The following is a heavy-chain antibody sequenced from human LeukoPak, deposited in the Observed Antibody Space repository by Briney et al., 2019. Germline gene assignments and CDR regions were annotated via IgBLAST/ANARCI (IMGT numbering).Heavy chain of an antibody. CDR2: ISWNSGGI. CDR1: GFTFDDHG. D-gene: IGHD3-10*01. J-gene: IGHJ6*03. CDR3: ARDSTDYYGSGSYLKTSSLYYMDV. Sequence: GGSLRLSCAASGFTFDDHGMFWVRQAPGKGLEWVSSISWNSGGIAYADSVRGRFTISRDNAKNSLYLQMNSLRPEDTALYYCARDSTDYYGSGSYLKTSSLYYMDVWGKGTTVTVSS. V-gene: IGHV3-9*01.